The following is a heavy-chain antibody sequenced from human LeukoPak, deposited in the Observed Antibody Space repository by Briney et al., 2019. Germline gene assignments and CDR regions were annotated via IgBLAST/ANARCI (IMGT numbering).Heavy chain of an antibody. CDR3: ARVTGYSYGYFDY. D-gene: IGHD5-18*01. J-gene: IGHJ4*02. V-gene: IGHV3-33*01. CDR1: GFTFSSYG. Sequence: PGRSLRLSCAASGFTFSSYGMHWVRQAPGKGLEWAAVIWYDGSNKYYADSVKGRFTISRDNSKNTLYLQMNSLRAEDTAVYYCARVTGYSYGYFDYWGQGTLVTVSS. CDR2: IWYDGSNK.